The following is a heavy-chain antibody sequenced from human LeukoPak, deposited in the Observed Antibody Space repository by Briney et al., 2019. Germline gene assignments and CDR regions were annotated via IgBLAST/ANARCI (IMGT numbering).Heavy chain of an antibody. Sequence: GGSLRLSCAASGFTFSNAWMTWVRQAPGKGLEFVASINQDGRETYYLDSMNGRLTISRDTARNSLHLQMNSLGAEDTAVYYCARSLGRYCSGGPCFYFDYWGQGTLVTVSS. D-gene: IGHD2-15*01. J-gene: IGHJ4*02. CDR3: ARSLGRYCSGGPCFYFDY. CDR1: GFTFSNAW. V-gene: IGHV3-7*01. CDR2: INQDGRET.